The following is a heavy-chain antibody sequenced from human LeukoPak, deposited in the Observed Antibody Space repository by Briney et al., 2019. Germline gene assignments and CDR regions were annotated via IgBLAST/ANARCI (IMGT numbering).Heavy chain of an antibody. J-gene: IGHJ5*02. CDR2: ISSSGSTI. CDR3: ARDYPYYDFWSGYYRDNWFDP. V-gene: IGHV3-11*01. Sequence: GGSLRLSCAASGFTFSDYYMSWMRQAPAKGLAWVAYISSSGSTIYYAASVKGRFTISRDNAKNSLYLQMSSLRAEDTAVYYCARDYPYYDFWSGYYRDNWFDPWGQGTLVTVSS. CDR1: GFTFSDYY. D-gene: IGHD3-3*01.